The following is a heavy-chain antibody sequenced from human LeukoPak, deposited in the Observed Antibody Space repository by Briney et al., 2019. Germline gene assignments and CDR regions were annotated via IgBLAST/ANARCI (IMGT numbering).Heavy chain of an antibody. J-gene: IGHJ6*03. D-gene: IGHD1-1*01. CDR1: GYTFTSYD. CDR3: ARVRWNRRQNYHYYYMDV. Sequence: ASVKVSCKASGYTFTSYDINWVRQATGQGLEWMGWMNPNSGNTGYAQKFQGRVTMTRNTSISTAYMELSSLRSEGTAVYYCARVRWNRRQNYHYYYMDVWGKGTTVTVSS. CDR2: MNPNSGNT. V-gene: IGHV1-8*01.